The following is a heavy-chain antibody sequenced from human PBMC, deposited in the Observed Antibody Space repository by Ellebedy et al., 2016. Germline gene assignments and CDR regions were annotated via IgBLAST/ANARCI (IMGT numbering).Heavy chain of an antibody. CDR3: ARHPNVPVIEGGFDY. J-gene: IGHJ4*02. D-gene: IGHD3-16*02. CDR2: IFYTGIT. CDR1: GGSITYYY. V-gene: IGHV4-59*01. Sequence: SETLSLTXDVSGGSITYYYWSWIRQPPGKGLEWIGYIFYTGITLYNPSLKSRVTISVDTSKNQFSLKLNSVTSADTAVYYCARHPNVPVIEGGFDYWGQGTLVTVSS.